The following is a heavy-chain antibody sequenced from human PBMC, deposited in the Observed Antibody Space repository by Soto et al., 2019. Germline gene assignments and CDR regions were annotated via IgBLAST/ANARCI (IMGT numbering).Heavy chain of an antibody. V-gene: IGHV4-4*07. CDR1: GGSINSYD. D-gene: IGHD2-21*01. CDR2: IYTSGST. Sequence: SETLSLTCTVSGGSINSYDWSWIRQPAGKGLEWIGRIYTSGSTNYNPSLKSRVTMSVDTSKNQFFLKLRSVTAADTAVYYCSSLYRPSRVVGVNRHCYFDLWGRGTLVAVSS. J-gene: IGHJ2*01. CDR3: SSLYRPSRVVGVNRHCYFDL.